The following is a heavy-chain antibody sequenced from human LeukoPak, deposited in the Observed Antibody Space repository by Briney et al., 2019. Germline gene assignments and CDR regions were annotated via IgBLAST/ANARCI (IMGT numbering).Heavy chain of an antibody. D-gene: IGHD1-7*01. CDR2: IFHSGNS. CDR1: GYSMSSGYY. Sequence: SETLSLTCTVSGYSMSSGYYWGWIRQPPGKGLQWIGSIFHSGNSYYNPSLKSRVTISVDTSKNQFSLKVNSVTAADTAVYYCARVGYNWNLWFDFWGQGTTVTVSS. CDR3: ARVGYNWNLWFDF. J-gene: IGHJ3*01. V-gene: IGHV4-38-2*02.